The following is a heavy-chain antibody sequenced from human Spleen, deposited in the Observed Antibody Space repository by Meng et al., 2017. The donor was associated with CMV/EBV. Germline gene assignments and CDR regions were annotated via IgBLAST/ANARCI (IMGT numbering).Heavy chain of an antibody. CDR3: ARGPNSFGYDSSGYYDY. CDR2: INHSGST. J-gene: IGHJ4*02. CDR1: VGSFSGYC. Sequence: GQLQQVDAALLRPSVTRSLTCAGYVGSFSGYCWSWLRQPPGKGLEWIGEINHSGSTNYNPSLKSRVTISVDTSKNQFSLKLSSVTAADTAVYYCARGPNSFGYDSSGYYDYWGQGTLVTVS. D-gene: IGHD3-22*01. V-gene: IGHV4-34*01.